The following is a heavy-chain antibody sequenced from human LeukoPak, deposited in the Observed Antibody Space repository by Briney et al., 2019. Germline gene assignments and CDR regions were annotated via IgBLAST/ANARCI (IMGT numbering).Heavy chain of an antibody. V-gene: IGHV3-15*01. Sequence: GGSLRLSCAASGFTFSTYSMNWVRQAPGKGLEWIGRIKSKTDGGTIDYAAPVKGRFTISRDDSYSRLYLQLNSQQTEDTAVYYCTTDTSKIDYWGQGTLVTVSS. CDR1: GFTFSTYS. J-gene: IGHJ4*02. CDR2: IKSKTDGGTI. CDR3: TTDTSKIDY.